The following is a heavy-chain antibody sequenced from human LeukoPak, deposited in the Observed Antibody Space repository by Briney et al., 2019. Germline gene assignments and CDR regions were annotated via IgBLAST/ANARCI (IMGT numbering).Heavy chain of an antibody. CDR1: GFTFSSYS. V-gene: IGHV3-7*01. CDR2: IKQDGSEK. Sequence: GGSLRLSCAASGFTFSSYSMSWVRQAPGKGLEWVANIKQDGSEKYYVDPVKGRFTISRDNAKNSLYLQMNSLRAEDTAVYYCARDFVYYDFWSGYYPHFGMDVWGQGTTVTVSS. CDR3: ARDFVYYDFWSGYYPHFGMDV. J-gene: IGHJ6*02. D-gene: IGHD3-3*01.